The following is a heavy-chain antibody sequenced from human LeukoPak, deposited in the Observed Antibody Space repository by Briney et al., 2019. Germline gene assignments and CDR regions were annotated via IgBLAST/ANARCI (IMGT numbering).Heavy chain of an antibody. CDR2: ISYDGSNK. CDR3: ARVRTQNIVVVPAFDY. Sequence: PGRSLRLSCTASGFTFSSYAMHWVRQAPGKGLEWVAVISYDGSNKYYADSVKGRFTISRDNSKNTLYLQMNSLRAEDTAVYYCARVRTQNIVVVPAFDYWGQGTLVTVSS. J-gene: IGHJ4*02. CDR1: GFTFSSYA. V-gene: IGHV3-30-3*01. D-gene: IGHD2-2*01.